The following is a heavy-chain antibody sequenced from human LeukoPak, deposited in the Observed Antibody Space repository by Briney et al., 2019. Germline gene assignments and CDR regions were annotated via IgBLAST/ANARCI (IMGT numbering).Heavy chain of an antibody. V-gene: IGHV1-3*01. D-gene: IGHD3-22*01. J-gene: IGHJ3*02. CDR1: GYDFTSYA. Sequence: GASVKVSCKASGYDFTSYAMHWVRQAPGQRLEWKGWINAGNGNTKYSQKFQDRVTVTRDTSTSTAYMELSSLRSEDTAVYYCAKDEKGYYHDTSGYPDAFDIWGQGTMVTVSS. CDR2: INAGNGNT. CDR3: AKDEKGYYHDTSGYPDAFDI.